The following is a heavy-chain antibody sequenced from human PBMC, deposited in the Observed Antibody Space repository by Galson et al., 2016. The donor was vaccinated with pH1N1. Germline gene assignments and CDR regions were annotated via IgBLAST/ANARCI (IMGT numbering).Heavy chain of an antibody. CDR3: VRKNYGDAVDI. V-gene: IGHV3-20*04. CDR2: VIWNGGSP. J-gene: IGHJ3*02. D-gene: IGHD3-10*01. CDR1: GFTFNEYG. Sequence: SLRLSCAASGFTFNEYGMNWVRQAPGKGLEWVSGVIWNGGSPGYADSVKGRFTISRDNAKKSLYLQLNSLRAEGTAVYYCVRKNYGDAVDIWGRGAMVTVSS.